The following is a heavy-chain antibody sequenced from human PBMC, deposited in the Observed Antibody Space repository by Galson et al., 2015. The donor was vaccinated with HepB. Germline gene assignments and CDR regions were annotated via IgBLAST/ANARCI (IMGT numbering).Heavy chain of an antibody. CDR2: ISYDGSNK. CDR3: AREDMGITMIVEGGDFDY. CDR1: GFTFSSYA. D-gene: IGHD3-22*01. Sequence: SLRLSCAASGFTFSSYAMHWVRQAPGKGLEWVAVISYDGSNKYYADSVKGRFTISRDNSKNTLYLQMNSLRAEDTAVYYCAREDMGITMIVEGGDFDYWGQGTLVTVSS. V-gene: IGHV3-30-3*01. J-gene: IGHJ4*02.